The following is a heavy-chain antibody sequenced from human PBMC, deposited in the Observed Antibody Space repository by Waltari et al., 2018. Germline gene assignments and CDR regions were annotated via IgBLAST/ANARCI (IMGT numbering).Heavy chain of an antibody. CDR2: ITSSSTSI. V-gene: IGHV3-48*04. CDR1: GFTFSSSS. J-gene: IGHJ4*02. CDR3: ATYIQRGPDF. Sequence: EVQLVESGGGLVQPGGSLRLSCAASGFTFSSSSMNWVRQAPGKVLEWVSHITSSSTSILYADSVEGRFTISRDNAKKSLYLQMDSLRADDTAVYFCATYIQRGPDFWGQGTLVTVSS. D-gene: IGHD3-10*01.